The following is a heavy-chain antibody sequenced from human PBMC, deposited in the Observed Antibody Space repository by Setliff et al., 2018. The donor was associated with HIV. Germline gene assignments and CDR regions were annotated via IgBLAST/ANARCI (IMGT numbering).Heavy chain of an antibody. CDR1: GFTFSTSW. D-gene: IGHD3-22*01. J-gene: IGHJ4*02. CDR2: IKGDGSAH. V-gene: IGHV3-7*03. CDR3: ASSRPPDDSSGFLDH. Sequence: SCAASGFTFSTSWMTWVRQAPGQGLEWVANIKGDGSAHYYVDSAKGRFTISRDNAKNSLYLQMNSLRADDTAIYYCASSRPPDDSSGFLDHWGQGTLVTVSS.